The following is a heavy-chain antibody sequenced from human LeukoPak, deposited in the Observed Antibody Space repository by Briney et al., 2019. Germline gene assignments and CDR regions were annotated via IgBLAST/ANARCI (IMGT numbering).Heavy chain of an antibody. J-gene: IGHJ4*02. CDR3: TRSYGFWSGYVDY. D-gene: IGHD3-3*01. CDR1: GFTFGDYA. Sequence: GGSLRLSCTASGFTFGDYAMSWVRQAPGKGLEWVGFIRSKAYGGTTEYAASVKGRFTISRDDSKSIAYLQMNSLKTEDTAVYYCTRSYGFWSGYVDYWGQGTLVTVSS. CDR2: IRSKAYGGTT. V-gene: IGHV3-49*04.